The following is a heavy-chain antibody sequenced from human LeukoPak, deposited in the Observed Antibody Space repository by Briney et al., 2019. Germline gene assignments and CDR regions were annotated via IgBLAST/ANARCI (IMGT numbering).Heavy chain of an antibody. Sequence: GGPLRLSCAASGFTFSRYSMNWVRQAPGKGLEWVSSISSSSSYIYYADSVKGRFTISRDNAKNSLYLQMNSLRAEDTAVYYCARDFWEGATPLGYWGQGTLVTVSS. J-gene: IGHJ4*02. CDR3: ARDFWEGATPLGY. CDR2: ISSSSSYI. CDR1: GFTFSRYS. D-gene: IGHD1-26*01. V-gene: IGHV3-21*01.